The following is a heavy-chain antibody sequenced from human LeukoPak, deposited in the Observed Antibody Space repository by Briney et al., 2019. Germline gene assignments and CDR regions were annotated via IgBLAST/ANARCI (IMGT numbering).Heavy chain of an antibody. CDR1: GGSISSYY. V-gene: IGHV4-59*12. J-gene: IGHJ4*02. Sequence: SETLSLTCTVSGGSISSYYWSRIRQPPGKGLEWIGYIYYSGSTNYNPSLKSRVTISVDTSKNQFSLKLSSVTAADTAVYYCATRTGEYYYDSSGYYYYFDYWGQGTLVTVSS. CDR3: ATRTGEYYYDSSGYYYYFDY. D-gene: IGHD3-22*01. CDR2: IYYSGST.